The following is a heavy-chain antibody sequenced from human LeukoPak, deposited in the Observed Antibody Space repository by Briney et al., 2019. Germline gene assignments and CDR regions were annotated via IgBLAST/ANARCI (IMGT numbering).Heavy chain of an antibody. CDR2: ISGSGGST. D-gene: IGHD1-14*01. CDR1: GFTFSSYA. V-gene: IGHV3-23*01. CDR3: ARNGPSPNLYYFDS. Sequence: PGGSLRLSCAASGFTFSSYAMSWVRQAPRKGLEWVSAISGSGGSTYCADSVKGRFTISRDNSKNTLYLQMNSLGAEDTAMYYCARNGPSPNLYYFDSWGQGTLVTVSS. J-gene: IGHJ4*02.